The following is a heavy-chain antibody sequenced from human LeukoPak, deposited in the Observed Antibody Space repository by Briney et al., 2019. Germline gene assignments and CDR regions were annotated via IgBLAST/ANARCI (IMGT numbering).Heavy chain of an antibody. CDR1: GYSISSSSYY. J-gene: IGHJ4*02. D-gene: IGHD1-14*01. Sequence: PSETLSLTCTVSGYSISSSSYYWGWIRQPPGKGLEWIGNIFYSGSTYYKPSLKSRVTISVDTSRNQFTLKLSSVTAADTAVYYCASNGIWGQGTLVTVSS. V-gene: IGHV4-39*01. CDR3: ASNGI. CDR2: IFYSGST.